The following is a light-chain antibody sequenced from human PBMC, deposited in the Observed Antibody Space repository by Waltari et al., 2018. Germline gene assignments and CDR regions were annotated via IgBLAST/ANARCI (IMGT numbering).Light chain of an antibody. V-gene: IGKV3-20*01. Sequence: CRASQSISSNFLAWYQQRPGKTPRLLIYSVSKRAPGIPARFSGSGSGTDFTLTITRLEPEDGAVYYCQQYYTSPRTFGGGTKVEVK. CDR2: SVS. CDR1: QSISSNF. J-gene: IGKJ4*01. CDR3: QQYYTSPRT.